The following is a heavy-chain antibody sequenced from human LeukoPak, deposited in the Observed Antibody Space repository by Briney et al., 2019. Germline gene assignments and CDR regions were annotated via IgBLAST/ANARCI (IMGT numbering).Heavy chain of an antibody. CDR1: GFTFSSYA. CDR3: AKGSGSYYIPSFGY. Sequence: PGGSLRLSCAASGFTFSSYAMSWVRQPPGKGLEWVSAISGSGGSTYYADSVKGRFTISRDNSKNTLYLQMNSLRAEDTAVYYCAKGSGSYYIPSFGYWGQGTLVTVSS. CDR2: ISGSGGST. V-gene: IGHV3-23*01. J-gene: IGHJ4*02. D-gene: IGHD3-10*01.